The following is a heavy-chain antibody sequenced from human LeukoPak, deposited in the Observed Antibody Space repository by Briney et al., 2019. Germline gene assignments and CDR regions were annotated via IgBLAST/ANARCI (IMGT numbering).Heavy chain of an antibody. CDR2: INGDGSAT. V-gene: IGHV3-7*01. Sequence: GGSLRLSCAASRLTLRNYWMAWVRQAPGKGLERVASINGDGSATDYVDSVKGRFTVSRDNARNSMYLQMNSLSAEDTAVYYCATQAYSDFDYWGRGILVSVSS. D-gene: IGHD4-11*01. CDR1: RLTLRNYW. CDR3: ATQAYSDFDY. J-gene: IGHJ4*02.